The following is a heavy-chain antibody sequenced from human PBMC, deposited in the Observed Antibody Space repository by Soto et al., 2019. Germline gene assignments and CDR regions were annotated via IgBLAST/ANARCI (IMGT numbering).Heavy chain of an antibody. Sequence: QVQLRESGPGLVEASGTLSLTCEVSTGSISSGNWWSWVRQPPGKGLEWIGEIYYTGAPNYNPSLKSRITMTIDKPKDHFSLSLRSATAADTAVYYCARVFSSGSGWMYYFDFWGQGTLVSVSS. J-gene: IGHJ4*02. CDR1: TGSISSGNW. D-gene: IGHD6-25*01. V-gene: IGHV4-4*02. CDR3: ARVFSSGSGWMYYFDF. CDR2: IYYTGAP.